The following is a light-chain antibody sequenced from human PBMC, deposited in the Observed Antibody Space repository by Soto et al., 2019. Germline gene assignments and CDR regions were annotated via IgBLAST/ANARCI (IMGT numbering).Light chain of an antibody. V-gene: IGKV2-28*01. CDR1: QSLLHSNGYNC. J-gene: IGKJ4*01. CDR2: LGS. CDR3: MQALQTPLT. Sequence: DIVMTQSPLSLPVTPGEPASISCRSSQSLLHSNGYNCLDWYLQKPGQSPQLLIYLGSTRASVVPDRFSGSGSGTDFTLKTSRVEAEDVGVYYCMQALQTPLTFGGGTKVEIK.